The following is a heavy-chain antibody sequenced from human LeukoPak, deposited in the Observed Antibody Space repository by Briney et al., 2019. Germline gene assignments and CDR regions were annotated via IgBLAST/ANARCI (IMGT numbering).Heavy chain of an antibody. CDR1: GVTFSSYA. J-gene: IGHJ4*02. Sequence: GGSLRLSCAASGVTFSSYAMSWVRQAPGKGLEWVSAISSSGGTTYYTDSVKGRFTISRDNAKNSLYLQMNSLRAEDTAVYFCARVVYYDGSGYFDYWGQGTPVTVSS. V-gene: IGHV3-23*01. CDR2: ISSSGGTT. D-gene: IGHD3-22*01. CDR3: ARVVYYDGSGYFDY.